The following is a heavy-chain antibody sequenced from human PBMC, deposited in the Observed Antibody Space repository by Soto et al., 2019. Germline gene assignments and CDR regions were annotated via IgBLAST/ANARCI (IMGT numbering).Heavy chain of an antibody. J-gene: IGHJ3*02. CDR3: HSGDDAFDI. D-gene: IGHD6-19*01. CDR1: GFTFSSYG. V-gene: IGHV3-30*03. CDR2: ISYDGSNK. Sequence: QVQLVESGGGVVQPGRSLRLSCAASGFTFSSYGMHWVRQAPGKGLEWVAVISYDGSNKYYADSVKGRFTISRDNSKNTLYLQMNSLRAEDTAVYYCHSGDDAFDIWGQGTMVTVSS.